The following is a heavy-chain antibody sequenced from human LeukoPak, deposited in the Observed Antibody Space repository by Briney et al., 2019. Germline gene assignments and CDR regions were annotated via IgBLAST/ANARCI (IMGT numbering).Heavy chain of an antibody. D-gene: IGHD2-8*01. Sequence: SETLSLTCTVSGGSISSGDYYWRWIRQPPGKGLEWIGYIYYSGSTYYNPSLKSRVTISVDTSKNQFSLKLSSVTAADTAVYYCARELRYGMDVWGQGTTVTVSS. V-gene: IGHV4-30-4*01. CDR2: IYYSGST. J-gene: IGHJ6*02. CDR3: ARELRYGMDV. CDR1: GGSISSGDYY.